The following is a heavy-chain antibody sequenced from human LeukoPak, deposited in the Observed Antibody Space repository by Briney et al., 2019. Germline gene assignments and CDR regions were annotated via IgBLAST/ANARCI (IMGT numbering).Heavy chain of an antibody. Sequence: PSETLSLTCTVSGGSISSSSYYWGWIRQPPGKGLEWIGSIYYSGSTYYNPSLKSRVTISVDTSKNQFSLKLSSVTAADTAVYYCASSVKRWAAAGTGWGQGTLVTVSS. J-gene: IGHJ4*02. V-gene: IGHV4-39*07. CDR1: GGSISSSSYY. CDR2: IYYSGST. D-gene: IGHD6-13*01. CDR3: ASSVKRWAAAGTG.